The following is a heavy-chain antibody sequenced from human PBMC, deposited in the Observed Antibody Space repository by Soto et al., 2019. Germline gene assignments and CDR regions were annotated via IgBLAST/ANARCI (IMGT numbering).Heavy chain of an antibody. Sequence: GGSLRLSCAAAGFSFSIYAMSWVRQAPGKGLEWVSTITTSGGAAYYAESVKGRFTISRDNSKNTLFLQMNSLRAEDTAVYYCAKVPTGTTRGAFDIWGQGTMVTVSS. D-gene: IGHD1-1*01. V-gene: IGHV3-23*01. J-gene: IGHJ3*02. CDR2: ITTSGGAA. CDR1: GFSFSIYA. CDR3: AKVPTGTTRGAFDI.